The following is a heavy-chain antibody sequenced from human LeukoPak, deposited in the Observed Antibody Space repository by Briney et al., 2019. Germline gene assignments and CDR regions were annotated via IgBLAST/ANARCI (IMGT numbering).Heavy chain of an antibody. Sequence: GGSLRLSCAASGFTFPNYAMSWVRQVPGKGLEWVSSITGTSGTTYYADSVKGRFTISRDNSKNTLCLQMNSLSAEDTALYYCAKGGGLLWFFDYWGQGTLVTASS. CDR3: AKGGGLLWFFDY. J-gene: IGHJ4*02. D-gene: IGHD3-10*01. V-gene: IGHV3-23*01. CDR1: GFTFPNYA. CDR2: ITGTSGTT.